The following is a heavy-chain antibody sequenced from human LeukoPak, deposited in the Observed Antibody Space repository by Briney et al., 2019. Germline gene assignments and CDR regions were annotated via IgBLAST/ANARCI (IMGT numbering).Heavy chain of an antibody. CDR1: GFTFSSYG. J-gene: IGHJ6*03. V-gene: IGHV3-33*06. CDR3: AKGYDHYYYMDV. Sequence: GGSLRLSCAASGFTFSSYGMHWVRQAPGKGLEWVAVIWYDGSNKYYADSVKGRFTISRDNSKNTLYLQMNSLRAEDTAVYYCAKGYDHYYYMDVWGKGTTVTVSS. CDR2: IWYDGSNK.